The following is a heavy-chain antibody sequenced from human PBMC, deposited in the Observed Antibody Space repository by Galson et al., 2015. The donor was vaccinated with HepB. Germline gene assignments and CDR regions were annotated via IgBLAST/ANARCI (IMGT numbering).Heavy chain of an antibody. CDR3: ARGSEIESIVGDLDY. D-gene: IGHD1-26*01. J-gene: IGHJ4*02. CDR1: GYTFTSYY. CDR2: INPSGGST. V-gene: IGHV1-46*04. Sequence: SVKVSCKASGYTFTSYYMHWVRQAPGQGLEWMGIINPSGGSTSYAQKLQGRVTMTRDTSTSTVYMELSSLRSEDTAVYYCARGSEIESIVGDLDYWGQGTLVTVSS.